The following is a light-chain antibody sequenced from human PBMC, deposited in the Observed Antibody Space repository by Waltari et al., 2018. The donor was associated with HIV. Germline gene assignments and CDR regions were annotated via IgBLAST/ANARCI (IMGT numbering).Light chain of an antibody. CDR1: SSTIGSNT. V-gene: IGLV1-44*01. J-gene: IGLJ2*01. CDR3: AVWADSLV. CDR2: SNN. Sequence: QSVLTQPPSASGTPGQRVTISCSGSSSTIGSNTVNWYQQLPGTAPKLLIYSNNQRPSGFPDRFSGSKSGTSASLAISGLQSEDEADYYCAVWADSLVFGGGTKLTVL.